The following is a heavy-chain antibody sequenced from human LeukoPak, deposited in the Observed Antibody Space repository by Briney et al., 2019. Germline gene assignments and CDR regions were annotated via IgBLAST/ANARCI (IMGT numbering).Heavy chain of an antibody. D-gene: IGHD5-24*01. Sequence: GGSLRLSCAASGFTFSDYYMSWIRQAPGTGLERVSYISSSGSTIYYADSVKGRFTISRDNAKNSLYLQMNSLRAEVTAVYYCARGLGWLQPGTFDYWGKGTLVTVSS. CDR1: GFTFSDYY. J-gene: IGHJ4*02. CDR2: ISSSGSTI. CDR3: ARGLGWLQPGTFDY. V-gene: IGHV3-11*01.